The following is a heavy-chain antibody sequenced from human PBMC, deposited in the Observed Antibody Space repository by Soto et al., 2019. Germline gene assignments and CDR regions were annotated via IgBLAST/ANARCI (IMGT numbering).Heavy chain of an antibody. Sequence: GGSLRLSCAASGFSFSIYGMYWVRQAPGKGLEWVAAISYDGSNKYYADSVKGRFTISRDNSKNTLYLQMNSLRAEDTAVYYCAKPYSGSPPKNFDYWGQGTLVTVSS. D-gene: IGHD1-26*01. J-gene: IGHJ4*02. V-gene: IGHV3-30*18. CDR3: AKPYSGSPPKNFDY. CDR2: ISYDGSNK. CDR1: GFSFSIYG.